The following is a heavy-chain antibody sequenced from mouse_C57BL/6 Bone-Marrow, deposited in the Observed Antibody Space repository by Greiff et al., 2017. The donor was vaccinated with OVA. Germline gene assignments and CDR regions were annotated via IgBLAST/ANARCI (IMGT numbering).Heavy chain of an antibody. V-gene: IGHV1-69*01. Sequence: QVQLQQPGAELVMPGASVKLSCKASGYTFTSYWMHWVKQRPGQGLEWIGEIDPSDSYTNYNQKFKGKSTLTVDKSSSTAYMQLSSLTSEDSAVYYCARVYYGSGDFDYWGRGTTLTVSS. CDR1: GYTFTSYW. D-gene: IGHD1-1*01. CDR2: IDPSDSYT. CDR3: ARVYYGSGDFDY. J-gene: IGHJ2*01.